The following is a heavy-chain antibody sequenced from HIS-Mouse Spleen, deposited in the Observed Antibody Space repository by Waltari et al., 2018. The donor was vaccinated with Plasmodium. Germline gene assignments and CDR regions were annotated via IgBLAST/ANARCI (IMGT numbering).Heavy chain of an antibody. CDR2: IYYSGST. Sequence: QLQLQESGPGLVKPSETLSLPCTVSGGSISSSSYYWAWIRQPPGKGLELIGRIYYSGSTSYTPSLKSRVTISVDTSKNQFSLKLSSVTAADTAVYYCARDRITGTSYFDYWGQGTLVTVSS. V-gene: IGHV4-39*07. D-gene: IGHD1-7*01. CDR3: ARDRITGTSYFDY. J-gene: IGHJ4*02. CDR1: GGSISSSSYY.